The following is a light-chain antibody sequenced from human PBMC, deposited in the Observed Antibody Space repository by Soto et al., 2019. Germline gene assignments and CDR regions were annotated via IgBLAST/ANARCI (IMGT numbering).Light chain of an antibody. V-gene: IGKV3-20*01. CDR1: QSVGSTY. J-gene: IGKJ1*01. CDR2: DAS. CDR3: QQYGDSPWT. Sequence: EIVLTQSPGTLSLSPGEIATLSCSASQSVGSTYLAWYQQKPGQAPRLLIYDASSRATGIPDRFSGSGSGTDFTLTISRLEPEDFAVYYCQQYGDSPWTFGQGTKVDTK.